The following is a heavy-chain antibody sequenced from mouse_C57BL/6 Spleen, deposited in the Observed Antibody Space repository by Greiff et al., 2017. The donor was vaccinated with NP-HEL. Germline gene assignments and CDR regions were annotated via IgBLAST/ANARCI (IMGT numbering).Heavy chain of an antibody. D-gene: IGHD2-3*01. CDR2: INPYNGGT. CDR1: GYTFTDYY. J-gene: IGHJ4*01. Sequence: VQLQQSGPVLVKPGASVKMSCKASGYTFTDYYMNWVKQSHGKSLEWIGVINPYNGGTSYNQKFKGKATLTVDKSSSTAYMELNSLTSEDSAVYYCARWLLQYAMDYWGQGTSVTVSS. V-gene: IGHV1-19*01. CDR3: ARWLLQYAMDY.